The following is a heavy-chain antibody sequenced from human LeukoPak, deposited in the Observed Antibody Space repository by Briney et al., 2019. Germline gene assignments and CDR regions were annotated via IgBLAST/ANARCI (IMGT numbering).Heavy chain of an antibody. CDR2: INPKSGDT. D-gene: IGHD2-8*02. Sequence: ASVKVSCKASGYTFTGYYMHWVRQAPGQGLEWMGWINPKSGDTNYAQKFQGRVTLTRDTSTTTVYMELSSLRSEDSAVYYCAREESGGYFDYWGQGTLVTVSS. CDR1: GYTFTGYY. CDR3: AREESGGYFDY. J-gene: IGHJ4*02. V-gene: IGHV1-2*02.